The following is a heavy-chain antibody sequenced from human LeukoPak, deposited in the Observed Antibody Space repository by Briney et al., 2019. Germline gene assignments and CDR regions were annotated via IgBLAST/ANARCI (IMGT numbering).Heavy chain of an antibody. Sequence: GGSLRLSCAASGFTFSSYAMHWVRQAPGKGLEWVSSISSSSSYIYYADSVKGRFTISRDNAKNSLYLQMNSLRAEDTAVYYCARGAYDSSGWQLPDYWGQGTLVTVSS. CDR2: ISSSSSYI. V-gene: IGHV3-21*01. D-gene: IGHD6-19*01. CDR3: ARGAYDSSGWQLPDY. CDR1: GFTFSSYA. J-gene: IGHJ4*02.